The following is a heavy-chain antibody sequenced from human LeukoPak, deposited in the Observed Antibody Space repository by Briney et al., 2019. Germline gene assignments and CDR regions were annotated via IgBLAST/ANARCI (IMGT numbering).Heavy chain of an antibody. CDR2: IIPIFGTA. D-gene: IGHD2-15*01. V-gene: IGHV1-69*01. CDR1: GGTFSSYA. Sequence: ESSVKVSCKASGGTFSSYAISWVRQAPGQGLEWMGGIIPIFGTANYAQKFQGRVTITADESTSTAYMELSSLRSEDTAVYYCAREGYCSGGSCYPGYYYYMDVWGKGTTVTVSS. CDR3: AREGYCSGGSCYPGYYYYMDV. J-gene: IGHJ6*03.